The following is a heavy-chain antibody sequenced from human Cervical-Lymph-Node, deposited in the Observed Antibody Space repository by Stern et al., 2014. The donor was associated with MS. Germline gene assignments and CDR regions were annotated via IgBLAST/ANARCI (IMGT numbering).Heavy chain of an antibody. J-gene: IGHJ5*02. CDR1: GYSITSGGHY. D-gene: IGHD1-26*01. V-gene: IGHV4-31*03. Sequence: QLQLQESGPGLVQPSQTLSLTCTVSGYSITSGGHYWSWIRQHPGKGLEWIGNIYNSGATFYNPSLQGRVSISLDTSKNQFSLQLSSVTAADTAIYYCASRWSGTYYGQNWFDPWGQGILVTVST. CDR2: IYNSGAT. CDR3: ASRWSGTYYGQNWFDP.